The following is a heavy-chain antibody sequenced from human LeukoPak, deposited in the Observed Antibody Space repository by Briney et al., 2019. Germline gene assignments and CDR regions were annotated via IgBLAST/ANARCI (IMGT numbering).Heavy chain of an antibody. D-gene: IGHD2-2*01. CDR1: GYTFINYG. CDR3: ARGPIIDIAIVPAAVEYYYMDV. Sequence: ASVKLSCTSSGYTFINYGITWVRQAPGQGLEWIGWISDYNGNTKYAQKIQGRVTMTTDTSTSTAYMELRSLRSDDTAVYYCARGPIIDIAIVPAAVEYYYMDVWGKGTTVTVSS. J-gene: IGHJ6*03. V-gene: IGHV1-18*01. CDR2: ISDYNGNT.